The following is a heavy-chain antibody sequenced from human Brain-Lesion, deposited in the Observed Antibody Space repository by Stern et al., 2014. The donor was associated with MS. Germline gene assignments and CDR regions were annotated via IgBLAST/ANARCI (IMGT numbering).Heavy chain of an antibody. D-gene: IGHD1-14*01. V-gene: IGHV3-9*01. CDR2: ISWNSGTI. CDR3: ARDITGSSAYFAY. CDR1: GFTFDDYA. Sequence: EVHLVESGGDLVQPGRSLRLSCTAFGFTFDDYAMHWVRQAPGKGLEWVAGISWNSGTIGYADSVKGRFTTSRDNACSSLYLQMNSLRPEDTALYYCARDITGSSAYFAYWGQGTLVTVSS. J-gene: IGHJ4*02.